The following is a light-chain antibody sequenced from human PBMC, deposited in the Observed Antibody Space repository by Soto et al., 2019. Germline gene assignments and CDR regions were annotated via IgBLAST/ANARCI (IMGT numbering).Light chain of an antibody. CDR1: SSNVGNNA. V-gene: IGLV1-36*01. J-gene: IGLJ2*01. Sequence: QLVLTQPPSVSEAPRQRVTISCSGSSSNVGNNAVNWYQQLPGKAPKLLIYYDDLLPSGVPDRFSGSKSGPSASLAIRGRQSEDEADYYCAVWHDSLNGPVFGGGTKLTVL. CDR2: YDD. CDR3: AVWHDSLNGPV.